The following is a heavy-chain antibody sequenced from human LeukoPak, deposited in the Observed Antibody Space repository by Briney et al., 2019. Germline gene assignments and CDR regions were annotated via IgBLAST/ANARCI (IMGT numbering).Heavy chain of an antibody. V-gene: IGHV3-7*01. Sequence: PGGSLRLSCAASGFTFSSYWMSWVRQAPGKGLEWVANIKQDGSEKYYVDSVKGRFTISRDNAKNSLYLQMNSLRAEDTAVYYCARVLFSSSGWFDPWGQGTLVTVSS. CDR1: GFTFSSYW. CDR2: IKQDGSEK. J-gene: IGHJ5*02. CDR3: ARVLFSSSGWFDP. D-gene: IGHD6-6*01.